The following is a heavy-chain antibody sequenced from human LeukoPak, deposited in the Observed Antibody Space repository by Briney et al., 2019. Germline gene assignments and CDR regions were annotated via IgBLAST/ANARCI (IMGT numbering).Heavy chain of an antibody. CDR3: AGRDRYSSGWTLDY. CDR1: GGSISSYY. Sequence: PSETLSLTCTVSGGSISSYYWSWIRQPPGKGLEWIGYIYYSGSTNYNPSLKSRVTISVDTSKNQFSLKLNSVTAADTAVYYCAGRDRYSSGWTLDYWGQGTLVTVSS. CDR2: IYYSGST. V-gene: IGHV4-59*08. J-gene: IGHJ4*02. D-gene: IGHD6-19*01.